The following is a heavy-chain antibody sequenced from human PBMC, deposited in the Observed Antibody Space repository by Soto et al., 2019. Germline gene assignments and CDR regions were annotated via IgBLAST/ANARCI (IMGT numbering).Heavy chain of an antibody. J-gene: IGHJ3*02. CDR1: GGTFSSYA. D-gene: IGHD2-8*01. V-gene: IGHV1-69*06. Sequence: SVKVSCKASGGTFSSYAISWVRQAPGQGLEWMGGIIPIFGTANYAQKFQGRVTITADKSTSTAYMELSSLRSEDTAVYYCASLGYCTNGVCYDIWGQGTMVTVS. CDR3: ASLGYCTNGVCYDI. CDR2: IIPIFGTA.